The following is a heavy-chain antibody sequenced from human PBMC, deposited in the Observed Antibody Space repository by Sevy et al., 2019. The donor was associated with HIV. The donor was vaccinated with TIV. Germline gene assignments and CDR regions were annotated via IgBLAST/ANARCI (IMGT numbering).Heavy chain of an antibody. D-gene: IGHD5-12*01. CDR2: ISSGGDA. V-gene: IGHV3-13*01. J-gene: IGHJ6*02. CDR1: GFTFSSYD. Sequence: GGSLRLSCGASGFTFSSYDMHWVRQAAGKGLEWVSGISSGGDAYYPGSAKGRFTISRENAKNSSYLQMNSLRAGDTAVYYCARSGGYSDYGMDVWGQGTTVTVSS. CDR3: ARSGGYSDYGMDV.